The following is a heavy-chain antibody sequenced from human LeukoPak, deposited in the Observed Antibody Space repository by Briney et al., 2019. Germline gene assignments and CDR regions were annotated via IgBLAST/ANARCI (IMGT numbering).Heavy chain of an antibody. CDR2: IRYDGSNK. D-gene: IGHD6-19*01. V-gene: IGHV3-30*02. CDR1: GFTFSSYG. J-gene: IGHJ4*02. CDR3: AKDGRPSGLQYYYFDY. Sequence: GGSLRLSCAASGFTFSSYGMHWVRQAPGKGLEWVAFIRYDGSNKYYADSVKGRFTISRDNSKNTLYLQMNGLRAEDTAVYYCAKDGRPSGLQYYYFDYWGQGTLVTVSS.